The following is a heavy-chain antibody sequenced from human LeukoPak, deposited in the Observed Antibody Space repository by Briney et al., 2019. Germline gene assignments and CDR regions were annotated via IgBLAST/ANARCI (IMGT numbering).Heavy chain of an antibody. J-gene: IGHJ4*02. CDR3: AKDLRAGYCSGGSCYSTPFYY. CDR1: GFTFSSYA. D-gene: IGHD2-15*01. Sequence: PGGSLRLSCAASGFTFSSYAMGWVRQAPGKGLEWVSAISGSGGSTYYADSVKGRFTISRDNSKNTLYLQMNSLRAEDTAVYYCAKDLRAGYCSGGSCYSTPFYYWGQGTLVTVSS. V-gene: IGHV3-23*01. CDR2: ISGSGGST.